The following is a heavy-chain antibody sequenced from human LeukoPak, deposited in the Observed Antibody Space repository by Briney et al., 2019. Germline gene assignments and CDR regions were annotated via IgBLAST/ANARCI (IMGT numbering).Heavy chain of an antibody. J-gene: IGHJ4*02. CDR1: GFIFSRYW. D-gene: IGHD4-23*01. CDR2: IKEDGSEK. CDR3: VRAGWELDY. Sequence: GGSLRLSCVASGFIFSRYWMSWVRQAPGKGLQWVAHIKEDGSEKYYLDSVKGRFTIARDDAENSLYLQMNSLRDEDTAVYYCVRAGWELDYWGQGTPVTVSS. V-gene: IGHV3-7*01.